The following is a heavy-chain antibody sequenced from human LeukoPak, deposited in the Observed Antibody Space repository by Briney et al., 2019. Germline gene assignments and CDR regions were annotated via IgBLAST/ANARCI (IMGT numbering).Heavy chain of an antibody. CDR1: GGTFSSYA. CDR2: IIPIFGIA. J-gene: IGHJ4*02. CDR3: ASSYYYDSSGYYEVDY. Sequence: GSSAKVSCKASGGTFSSYAISCVRQAPGQGLEWMGRIIPIFGIANYAQKFQGRVTITADKSTSTAYMELSSLRSEDTAVYYCASSYYYDSSGYYEVDYWGQGTLVTVSS. V-gene: IGHV1-69*04. D-gene: IGHD3-22*01.